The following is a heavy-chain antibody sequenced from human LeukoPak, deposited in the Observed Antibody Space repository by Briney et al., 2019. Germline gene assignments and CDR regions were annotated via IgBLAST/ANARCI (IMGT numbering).Heavy chain of an antibody. J-gene: IGHJ5*02. D-gene: IGHD3-10*01. V-gene: IGHV3-73*01. CDR3: TRHEVWGVRFDP. CDR2: IRSKANNYAT. CDR1: GFTFSTYS. Sequence: GGSLRLSCAASGFTFSTYSMNWVRQASGKGLEWVGRIRSKANNYATAYAASVKGRFTISRDDSKNMAYLQMNSLKTEDTAVYYCTRHEVWGVRFDPWGQGTLVTVSS.